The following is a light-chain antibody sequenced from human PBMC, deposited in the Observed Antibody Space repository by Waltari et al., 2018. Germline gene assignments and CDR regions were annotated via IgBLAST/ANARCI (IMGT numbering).Light chain of an antibody. CDR1: ISDIGLFKV. CDR2: EVN. V-gene: IGLV2-23*02. CDR3: CSFTSSSTYV. Sequence: QSALTQPASVSASPGQSITVSCSGSISDIGLFKVVSWFQQYPGKPPRLIIYEVNERPPGISDRFSATKSGNVASLTISGLQADDEADYYCCSFTSSSTYVFGSGTTVTVL. J-gene: IGLJ1*01.